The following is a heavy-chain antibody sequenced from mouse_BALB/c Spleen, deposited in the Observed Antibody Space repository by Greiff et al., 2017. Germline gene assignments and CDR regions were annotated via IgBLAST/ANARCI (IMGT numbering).Heavy chain of an antibody. D-gene: IGHD2-1*01. CDR1: GISITTGNYR. V-gene: IGHV3-5*02. CDR2: IYYSGTI. J-gene: IGHJ2*01. Sequence: EVQLQESGPGLVKPSQTVSLTCTVTGISITTGNYRWSWIRQFPGNKLEWIGYIYYSGTITYNPSLTSRTTITRDTSKNQFFLEMNSLTAEDTATYYCARERHGNYDYFDYWGQGTTLTVSS. CDR3: ARERHGNYDYFDY.